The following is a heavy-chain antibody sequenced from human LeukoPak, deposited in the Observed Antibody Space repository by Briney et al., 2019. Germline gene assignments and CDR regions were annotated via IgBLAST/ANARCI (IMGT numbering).Heavy chain of an antibody. J-gene: IGHJ4*02. D-gene: IGHD2-21*02. CDR2: IIPILGIA. Sequence: ASVKVSCKASGGTFSSYAISWVRQAPGQGLERMGRIIPILGIANYAQKFQGRVTITADKSTSTAYMELSSLRSEDTAVYYCARLGNCGGDCYSWADYWGQGTLVTVSS. CDR1: GGTFSSYA. CDR3: ARLGNCGGDCYSWADY. V-gene: IGHV1-69*04.